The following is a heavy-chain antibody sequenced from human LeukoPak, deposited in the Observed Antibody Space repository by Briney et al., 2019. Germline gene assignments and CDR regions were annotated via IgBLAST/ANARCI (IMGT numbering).Heavy chain of an antibody. CDR3: ARAPFYYDSSGYLFY. D-gene: IGHD3-22*01. V-gene: IGHV3-74*01. CDR2: ITSDGSST. J-gene: IGHJ4*02. Sequence: PGGSLRLSCAASGFTFSSYWMHWVRQAPGKGLVWVSRITSDGSSTSYADSVKGRFTISRDNAKNTLYLQMNSLRAEDTAVYYCARAPFYYDSSGYLFYWGQGTLVTVSS. CDR1: GFTFSSYW.